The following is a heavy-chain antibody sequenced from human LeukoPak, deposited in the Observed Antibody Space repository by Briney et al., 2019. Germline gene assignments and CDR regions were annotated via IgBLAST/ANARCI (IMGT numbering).Heavy chain of an antibody. V-gene: IGHV1-69*13. CDR2: IIPIFGTA. D-gene: IGHD5-18*01. J-gene: IGHJ6*02. CDR1: GGTFSSYA. Sequence: GASVTVSCKASGGTFSSYAISWVRQAPGQGREWMGGIIPIFGTANYAQKFQGRVTITADESTSTAYMELSSLRSEDTAVYYCARGSALYSYGVYYYYGMDVWGQGTTATVSS. CDR3: ARGSALYSYGVYYYYGMDV.